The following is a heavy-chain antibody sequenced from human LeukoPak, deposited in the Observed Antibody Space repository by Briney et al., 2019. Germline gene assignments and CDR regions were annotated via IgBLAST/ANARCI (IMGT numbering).Heavy chain of an antibody. V-gene: IGHV5-51*01. J-gene: IGHJ4*02. CDR3: ARRTRWLQLEFDY. CDR1: GYSFTTYW. D-gene: IGHD5-24*01. Sequence: GESLKISCKGSGYSFTTYWIGWVRQMSGKGLEWMGIIYPGDSDTRYSPSFQGQVTISVDKSISIAYLQWSSLKASDTAMYYCARRTRWLQLEFDYWGQGTLVTVSS. CDR2: IYPGDSDT.